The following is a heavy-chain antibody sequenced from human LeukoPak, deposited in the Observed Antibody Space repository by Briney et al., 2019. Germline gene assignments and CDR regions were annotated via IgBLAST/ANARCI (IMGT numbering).Heavy chain of an antibody. CDR2: IHYSGST. D-gene: IGHD4-23*01. CDR3: ARAVGVMFYFDY. Sequence: ASETLSLTCIVSRGSMSSYYWSWIRQPPGKGLEWIGHIHYSGSTNHNPSLKSRLTISVDKSNNQFSLKLSSVSAADTAVYYCARAVGVMFYFDYWGQGILVTVSS. J-gene: IGHJ4*02. CDR1: RGSMSSYY. V-gene: IGHV4-59*01.